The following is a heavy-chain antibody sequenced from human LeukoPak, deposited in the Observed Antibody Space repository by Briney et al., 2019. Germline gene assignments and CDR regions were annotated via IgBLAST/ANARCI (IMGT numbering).Heavy chain of an antibody. D-gene: IGHD6-19*01. Sequence: GRSLRLSCAASGFTFSSYAMHWVRQAPGKGLEWVAVIWYDGSKKCYADSVKGRFTISGDNSKNTLYLQMNSLRAEDTAVYYCARRYSSGWYYFDYWGQGTLVTVSS. V-gene: IGHV3-33*01. J-gene: IGHJ4*02. CDR1: GFTFSSYA. CDR2: IWYDGSKK. CDR3: ARRYSSGWYYFDY.